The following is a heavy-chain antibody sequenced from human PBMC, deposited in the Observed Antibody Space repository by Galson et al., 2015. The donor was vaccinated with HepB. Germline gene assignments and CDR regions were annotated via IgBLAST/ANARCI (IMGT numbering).Heavy chain of an antibody. CDR1: GYTFTSYA. Sequence: SVKVSCKASGYTFTSYAMHWVRQAPGQRLEWMGWINVDNGKTKYSQNLQGRVTITRDTSETTAYMELSSLRSEDTAVYYCAREGSRTGWRDFDNWGQGTLVTVSP. CDR3: AREGSRTGWRDFDN. V-gene: IGHV1-3*01. CDR2: INVDNGKT. J-gene: IGHJ4*02. D-gene: IGHD2-2*01.